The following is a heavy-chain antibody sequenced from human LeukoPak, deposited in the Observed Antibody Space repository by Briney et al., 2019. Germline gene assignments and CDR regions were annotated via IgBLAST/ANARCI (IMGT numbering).Heavy chain of an antibody. Sequence: ASVKVSCKASGYTFTSYGISWVRQAPGQGREWMGWISAYNGNTNYAQKLQGRVTMTTDTSTSTAYMELRSLRSDDTAVYYCARDSYYYDSSTFDYWGQGTLVTVSS. D-gene: IGHD3-22*01. J-gene: IGHJ4*02. CDR3: ARDSYYYDSSTFDY. V-gene: IGHV1-18*01. CDR1: GYTFTSYG. CDR2: ISAYNGNT.